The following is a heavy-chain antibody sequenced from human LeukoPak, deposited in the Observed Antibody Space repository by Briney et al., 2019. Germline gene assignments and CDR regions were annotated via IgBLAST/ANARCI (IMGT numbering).Heavy chain of an antibody. D-gene: IGHD1/OR15-1a*01. J-gene: IGHJ4*02. CDR3: ARDKREQRTYDY. V-gene: IGHV3-21*01. Sequence: GGSLRLSCAASGFTFSNAWMNWVRQAPGKGLEWVSSISSSSSYIYYADSVKGRFTISRDNAKNSLYLQMNSLRAEDTAVYYCARDKREQRTYDYWGQGTLVTVSS. CDR1: GFTFSNAW. CDR2: ISSSSSYI.